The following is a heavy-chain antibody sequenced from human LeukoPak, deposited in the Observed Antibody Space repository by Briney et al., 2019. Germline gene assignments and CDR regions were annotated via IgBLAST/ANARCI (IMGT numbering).Heavy chain of an antibody. CDR3: ARGLLEV. V-gene: IGHV3-48*03. CDR1: EFSFSTSE. J-gene: IGHJ4*02. Sequence: GSLRLSCAASEFSFSTSEMNWVRQAPGKGLEWVSYISSGGSSIFYADSVKGRFTVSGDNAKNSLYLEMNNLRAEDTAVYYCARGLLEVWGQGTLVTVSS. D-gene: IGHD3-3*01. CDR2: ISSGGSSI.